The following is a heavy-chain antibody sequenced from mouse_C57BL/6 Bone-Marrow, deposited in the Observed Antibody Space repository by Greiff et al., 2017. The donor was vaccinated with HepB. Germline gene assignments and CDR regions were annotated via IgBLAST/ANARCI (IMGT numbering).Heavy chain of an antibody. Sequence: VQLQQSGTVLARPGASVKMSCKTSGYTFTSYWMHWVKQRPGQGLEWIGAIYPGNSDTSYNQKFKGKAKLTAVTSASTAYMELSSLTDEDSAVYYCTRSYYYGSSCWFDYWGQGTTLTVSS. J-gene: IGHJ2*01. CDR1: GYTFTSYW. CDR3: TRSYYYGSSCWFDY. D-gene: IGHD1-1*01. V-gene: IGHV1-5*01. CDR2: IYPGNSDT.